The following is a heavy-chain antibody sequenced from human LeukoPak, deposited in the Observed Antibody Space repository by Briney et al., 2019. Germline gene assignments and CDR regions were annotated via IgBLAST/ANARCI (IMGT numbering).Heavy chain of an antibody. V-gene: IGHV5-51*01. CDR3: ARRGDSSGYCFDY. Sequence: GESLKISCKGSGYSFTGYWIGWVRQMPGKGLEWMGIIYPGDSDTRYSPSFRGQVTISADKSISTAYLQWSSLKASDTAMYYCARRGDSSGYCFDYWGQGTLVTVSS. D-gene: IGHD3-22*01. CDR2: IYPGDSDT. J-gene: IGHJ4*02. CDR1: GYSFTGYW.